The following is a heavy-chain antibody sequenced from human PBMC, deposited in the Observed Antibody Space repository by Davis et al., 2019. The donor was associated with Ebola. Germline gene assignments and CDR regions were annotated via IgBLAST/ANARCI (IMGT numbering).Heavy chain of an antibody. J-gene: IGHJ4*02. D-gene: IGHD1-26*01. Sequence: MPSETLSLTCTVSGGSISSYYWSWIRQPPGKGLEWIGNLYHGGGTNYSPSLKSRVTISVDTSKNQFSLKLSSVTAADTAVYYCARRKYVGATPYFDYWGQGTLVTVSS. CDR3: ARRKYVGATPYFDY. V-gene: IGHV4-59*08. CDR1: GGSISSYY. CDR2: LYHGGGT.